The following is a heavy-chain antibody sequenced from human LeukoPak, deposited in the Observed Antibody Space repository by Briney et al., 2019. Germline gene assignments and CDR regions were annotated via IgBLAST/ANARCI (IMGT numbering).Heavy chain of an antibody. V-gene: IGHV4-34*01. CDR1: GGSFSGFY. CDR2: INHSGST. J-gene: IGHJ1*01. Sequence: SETLSLTCAVYGGSFSGFYWSWIRQPPGKGLEWIGEINHSGSTNYNPSLKSRVTISVDTSKNQFSLKLSSVTAADTAVYYCARDTVDSSGFEYFQHWGQGTLVTVSS. D-gene: IGHD3-22*01. CDR3: ARDTVDSSGFEYFQH.